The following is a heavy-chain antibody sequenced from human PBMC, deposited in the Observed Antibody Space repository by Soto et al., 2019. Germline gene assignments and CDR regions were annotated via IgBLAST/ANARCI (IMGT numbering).Heavy chain of an antibody. J-gene: IGHJ5*02. CDR3: TRDASRDSSARGWFAP. Sequence: EVQLVESGGGLVEPGGSLRLSCAASGFTFRSFTMNWVRQAPGKGLEWVSTISSNSAYIYYTDAVRGRFTLARDNANNSLHLQMNSLRAEDTAVYYCTRDASRDSSARGWFAPWGPGTLVTVSS. V-gene: IGHV3-21*02. CDR2: ISSNSAYI. CDR1: GFTFRSFT. D-gene: IGHD6-13*01.